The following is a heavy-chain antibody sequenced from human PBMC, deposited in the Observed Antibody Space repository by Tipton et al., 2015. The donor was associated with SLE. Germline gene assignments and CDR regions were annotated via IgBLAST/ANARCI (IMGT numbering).Heavy chain of an antibody. J-gene: IGHJ4*02. CDR3: ASPYGGDYYDSSGYHL. Sequence: SLRLSCVASGFTFSNYWMHWVRQAPGKGLVWVSRINGEGSSSHYADSVKGRFTISRDNAENTLFLQMNSLRVEDTAVYFCASPYGGDYYDSSGYHLWGQGTLVTVSS. D-gene: IGHD3-22*01. V-gene: IGHV3-74*01. CDR2: INGEGSSS. CDR1: GFTFSNYW.